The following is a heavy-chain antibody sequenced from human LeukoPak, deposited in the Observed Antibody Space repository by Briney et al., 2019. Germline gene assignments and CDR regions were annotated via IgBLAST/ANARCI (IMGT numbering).Heavy chain of an antibody. CDR1: GYTFTSYY. V-gene: IGHV1-46*01. CDR2: INPSGGST. J-gene: IGHJ5*02. D-gene: IGHD6-19*01. CDR3: AREVIAVAANNWFDP. Sequence: ASVKVSCKASGYTFTSYYTHWVRQAPGQGLEWMGIINPSGGSTSYAQKFQGRVTMTRDTSTSTVYMELSSLRSEDTAVYYCAREVIAVAANNWFDPWGQGTLVIVSS.